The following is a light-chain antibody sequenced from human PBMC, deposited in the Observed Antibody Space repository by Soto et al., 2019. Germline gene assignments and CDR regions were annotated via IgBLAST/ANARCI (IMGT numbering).Light chain of an antibody. Sequence: EIVMTQSPATLSVSPGERATLSCRASQSISNNVAWYQQKPGQAPRLLIYAASTRAIAIPASFSGSGSGTEFTLTISSLQSEDIALYYCEQYNNWPWTFGQGTKVEIK. J-gene: IGKJ1*01. CDR1: QSISNN. CDR2: AAS. V-gene: IGKV3-15*01. CDR3: EQYNNWPWT.